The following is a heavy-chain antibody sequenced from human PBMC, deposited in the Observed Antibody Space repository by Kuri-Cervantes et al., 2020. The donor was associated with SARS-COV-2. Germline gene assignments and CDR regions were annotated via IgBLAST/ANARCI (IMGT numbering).Heavy chain of an antibody. J-gene: IGHJ1*01. CDR2: IIPIFGTT. Sequence: SVKVSCKASGGTFSTYAISWVRQAPGQGLEWMGRIIPIFGTTNFPQKFQGRVTITTDESTSTAYMELSSLRSEDTAVYYCASEGSETGIAAIPSAAYFQHWGQGTLVTVFS. CDR3: ASEGSETGIAAIPSAAYFQH. V-gene: IGHV1-69*05. CDR1: GGTFSTYA. D-gene: IGHD6-25*01.